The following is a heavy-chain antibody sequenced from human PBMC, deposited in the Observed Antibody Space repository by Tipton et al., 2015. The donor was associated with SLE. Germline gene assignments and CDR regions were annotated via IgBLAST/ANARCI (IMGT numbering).Heavy chain of an antibody. J-gene: IGHJ4*02. CDR1: GGSISSFF. Sequence: TLSLTCTVSGGSISSFFWSWIRQTPGKGLEWIGHIFYTGSARYNPSLKSRVTISVDTSKRQFSLKLSSVTAADTAVYYCSRPDVVGATDYWGQGILVIVSS. CDR2: IFYTGSA. V-gene: IGHV4-59*01. D-gene: IGHD1-26*01. CDR3: SRPDVVGATDY.